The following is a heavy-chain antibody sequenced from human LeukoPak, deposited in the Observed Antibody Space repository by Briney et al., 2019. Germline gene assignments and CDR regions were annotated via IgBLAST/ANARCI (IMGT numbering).Heavy chain of an antibody. CDR2: INPSGGST. CDR1: GYTFTSYY. D-gene: IGHD5-18*01. CDR3: ARDTHTAVFDY. Sequence: ASVKVSCKASGYTFTSYYMHWVRQAPGQGLEWMGIINPSGGSTSYAQEFQGRVTMTRDTSTSTVYMELSSLRSEDTAVYYCARDTHTAVFDYWGQGTLVTVSS. V-gene: IGHV1-46*01. J-gene: IGHJ4*02.